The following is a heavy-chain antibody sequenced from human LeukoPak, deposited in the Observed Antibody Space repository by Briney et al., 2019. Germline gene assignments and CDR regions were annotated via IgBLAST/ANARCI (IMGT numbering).Heavy chain of an antibody. CDR2: IRPSGGST. CDR3: ARVEGITAEEGD. J-gene: IGHJ4*02. CDR1: GYTFTTYY. V-gene: IGHV1-46*04. D-gene: IGHD6-13*01. Sequence: ASVKVSCKASGYTFTTYYVHWVRQAPGQGLEWMGLIRPSGGSTIYAQKLQGRVTMTRDTSTSTVYMELSSLRYDDTALYYCARVEGITAEEGDWGQGTLVTVSS.